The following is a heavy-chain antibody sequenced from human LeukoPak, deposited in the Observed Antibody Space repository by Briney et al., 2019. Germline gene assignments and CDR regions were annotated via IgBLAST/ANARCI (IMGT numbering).Heavy chain of an antibody. D-gene: IGHD3-16*02. V-gene: IGHV3-23*01. J-gene: IGHJ4*02. Sequence: PGGSLRLSCAASGFTFSDYAMSWVRQAAGKGLEWVSGISDTGRRTYYTDSVQGRFTISRDESKKTVYLLMNTLRAEDTDVYFCARHDSFIPYWGQGTLVTVSS. CDR1: GFTFSDYA. CDR3: ARHDSFIPY. CDR2: ISDTGRRT.